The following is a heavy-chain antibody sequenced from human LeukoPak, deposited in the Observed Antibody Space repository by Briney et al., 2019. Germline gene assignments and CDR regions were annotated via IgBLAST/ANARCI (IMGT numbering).Heavy chain of an antibody. CDR2: IYYSGST. J-gene: IGHJ6*03. V-gene: IGHV4-59*01. D-gene: IGHD2-2*01. Sequence: SETLSLTCTVSGGSISSYYWSWIRQPPGKGLEWIGYIYYSGSTNYNPSLKSRVTISVDTSKNQISLKLSSVTAADTDVYYRARVSIVPADSTYYYYYYMDVWGKGTTVTVS. CDR3: ARVSIVPADSTYYYYYYMDV. CDR1: GGSISSYY.